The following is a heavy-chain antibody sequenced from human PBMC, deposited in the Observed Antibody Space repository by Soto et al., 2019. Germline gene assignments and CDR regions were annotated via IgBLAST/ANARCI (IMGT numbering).Heavy chain of an antibody. V-gene: IGHV5-51*01. CDR2: IYPGDSDT. Sequence: GESLKISCKGSGYSFTSYWIGWVRQMPGKGLEWMGIIYPGDSDTRYSPSFQGQVTISADKSISTAYLQWSSLKASDTAMYYCARRGARHGYYYYGMDVWSQGTTVTVS. CDR1: GYSFTSYW. J-gene: IGHJ6*02. D-gene: IGHD6-6*01. CDR3: ARRGARHGYYYYGMDV.